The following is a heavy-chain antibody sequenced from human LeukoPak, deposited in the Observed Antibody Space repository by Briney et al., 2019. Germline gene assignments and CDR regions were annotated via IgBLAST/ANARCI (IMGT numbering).Heavy chain of an antibody. V-gene: IGHV3-21*04. CDR2: ISSSSSYI. CDR1: GFTFSSYN. CDR3: ARKYCSSTSCYGYFDY. Sequence: GGSLTLSCAASGFTFSSYNMNWVRQAPGKGLEWVSSISSSSSYIHYADSVKGRFTISRDNAKNTLYLQMNSLKASDTAMYYCARKYCSSTSCYGYFDYWGQGTLVTVSS. J-gene: IGHJ4*02. D-gene: IGHD2-2*01.